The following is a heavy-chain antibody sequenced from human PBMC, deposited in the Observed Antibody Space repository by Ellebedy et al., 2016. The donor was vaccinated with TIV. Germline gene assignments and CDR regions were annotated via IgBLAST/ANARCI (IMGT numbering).Heavy chain of an antibody. CDR3: ARDLDDSSGYYYPMIDY. CDR1: GFTFSSYA. J-gene: IGHJ4*02. Sequence: GESLKISCAASGFTFSSYAMHWVRQAPGKGLEWVANINQDGSGKYYVDSVKGRFTISRDNAKNSLYLQMNSLRAEDTAVYYCARDLDDSSGYYYPMIDYWGQGTLVTVSS. D-gene: IGHD3-22*01. V-gene: IGHV3-7*01. CDR2: INQDGSGK.